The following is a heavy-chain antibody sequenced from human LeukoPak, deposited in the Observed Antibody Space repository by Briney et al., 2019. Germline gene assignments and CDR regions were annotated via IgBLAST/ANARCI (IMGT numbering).Heavy chain of an antibody. J-gene: IGHJ5*02. D-gene: IGHD3-22*01. CDR3: ARENPQYYYDSSGYPTAWFDP. Sequence: KSSETLSLTCTVSGGSISSYYWSWIRQPPGKGLEWIGSIYHSGSTYYNPSLKSRVTISVDTSKNQFSLKLSSVTAADTAVYYCARENPQYYYDSSGYPTAWFDPWGEGTLVTVSS. CDR2: IYHSGST. CDR1: GGSISSYY. V-gene: IGHV4-38-2*02.